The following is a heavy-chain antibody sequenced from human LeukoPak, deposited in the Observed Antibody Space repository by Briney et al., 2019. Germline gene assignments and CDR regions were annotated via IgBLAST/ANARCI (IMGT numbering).Heavy chain of an antibody. CDR3: ARENSNSWYLDY. J-gene: IGHJ4*02. CDR1: GGSISTYY. V-gene: IGHV4-59*01. Sequence: SETLSLTCTASGGSISTYYWSWIRQPPGKGLEWVGYIYNSGSTNYNPSLKSRVTISVDTSKNQFSLQLSSVTAADTAVYYCARENSNSWYLDYWGQGTLVTVSS. D-gene: IGHD6-13*01. CDR2: IYNSGST.